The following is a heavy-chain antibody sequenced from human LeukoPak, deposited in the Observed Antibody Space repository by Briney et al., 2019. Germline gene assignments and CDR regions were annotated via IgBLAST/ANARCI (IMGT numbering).Heavy chain of an antibody. D-gene: IGHD3-22*01. CDR1: GGSISSYY. Sequence: SETLSLTCTVSGGSISSYYWSWIRQPPGKGLEWIGYTYYSGSTNYNPSLKSRVTISVDTSKNQFSLKLSSVTAADTAVYYCATYGREYYDSSGYPDAFDIWGQGTMVTVSS. CDR2: TYYSGST. J-gene: IGHJ3*02. V-gene: IGHV4-59*01. CDR3: ATYGREYYDSSGYPDAFDI.